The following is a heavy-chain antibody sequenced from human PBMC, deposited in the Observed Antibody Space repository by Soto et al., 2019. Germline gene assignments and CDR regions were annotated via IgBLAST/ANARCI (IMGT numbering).Heavy chain of an antibody. CDR2: INQSGST. V-gene: IGHV4-34*02. Sequence: QVQLQQWGAGLLKPSETLSLTCAVYGGSFSGYYWRWIRQPPGKGLQWIGEINQSGSTKYKPSFKSRVSISAETSKNQFALKLTSVTAADTAIYYCVVGYYFDNWGQGTLATVAS. CDR1: GGSFSGYY. D-gene: IGHD2-8*02. J-gene: IGHJ4*02. CDR3: VVGYYFDN.